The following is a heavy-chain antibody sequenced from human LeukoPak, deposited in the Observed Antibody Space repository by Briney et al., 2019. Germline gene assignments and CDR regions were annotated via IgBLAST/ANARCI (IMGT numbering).Heavy chain of an antibody. Sequence: GGSLRLSCSGSGFTFGVYAMGWVRQPPGKGLEWVGFIRSTDYGATTEYAASVRDRFTISRDDSKSTTYLQMNSLITGDTAVYYCSRLQTGDYPDSWGQGTLVTVSS. CDR2: IRSTDYGATT. V-gene: IGHV3-49*04. CDR3: SRLQTGDYPDS. D-gene: IGHD5-24*01. CDR1: GFTFGVYA. J-gene: IGHJ4*02.